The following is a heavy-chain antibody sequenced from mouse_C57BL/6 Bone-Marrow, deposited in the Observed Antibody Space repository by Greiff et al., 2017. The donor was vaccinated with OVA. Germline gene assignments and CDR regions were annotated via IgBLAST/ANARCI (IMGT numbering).Heavy chain of an antibody. Sequence: EVHLVESGGGLVKPGGSLKLSCAASGFTFSSYAMSWVRQTPEKRLEWVATISDGGSYTYYPDNVKDRFTISRDNAKNNLYLQMSHLKSEDTAMYYCARGYYYGSSYYAMDYWGQGTSVTVSS. CDR1: GFTFSSYA. D-gene: IGHD1-1*01. CDR3: ARGYYYGSSYYAMDY. V-gene: IGHV5-4*01. CDR2: ISDGGSYT. J-gene: IGHJ4*01.